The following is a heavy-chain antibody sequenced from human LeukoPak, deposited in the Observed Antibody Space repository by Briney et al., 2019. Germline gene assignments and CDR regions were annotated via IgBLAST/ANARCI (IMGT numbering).Heavy chain of an antibody. Sequence: PSETLSLTCTVSGGSISSSSYYWSWIRQPPGKGLEWIGYIYYSGSTNYNPSLKSRVTISVDTSKNQFSLKLSSVTAADTAVYYCARILGPPRDAFDIWGQGTMVTVSS. CDR3: ARILGPPRDAFDI. J-gene: IGHJ3*02. D-gene: IGHD3-16*01. V-gene: IGHV4-61*01. CDR1: GGSISSSSYY. CDR2: IYYSGST.